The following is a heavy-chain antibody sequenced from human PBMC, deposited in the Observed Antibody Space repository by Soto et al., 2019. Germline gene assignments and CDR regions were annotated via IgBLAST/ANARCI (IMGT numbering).Heavy chain of an antibody. V-gene: IGHV4-61*01. CDR3: ASFYGGPRTFHY. D-gene: IGHD5-12*01. J-gene: IGHJ4*02. CDR1: GGSVSSGSYY. CDR2: IYYSGST. Sequence: SETLSLTCTVSGGSVSSGSYYWSWIRQPPGKGLEWIGYIYYSGSTNYNPSLKSRVTISVDTSKNQFSLKLSSVTAADTAVYYCASFYGGPRTFHYWGQGPLVTVSS.